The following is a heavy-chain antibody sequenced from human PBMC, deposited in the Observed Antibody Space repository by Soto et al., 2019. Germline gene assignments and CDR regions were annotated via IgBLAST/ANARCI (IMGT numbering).Heavy chain of an antibody. CDR1: GFTFSDYE. CDR2: ITRSGSTL. D-gene: IGHD3-22*01. V-gene: IGHV3-48*03. Sequence: GWSLRLSCAASGFTFSDYEMHWVRQAPGKGLEWISYITRSGSTLYYADSVKGRFTVSRDNAKHSVFLQMNSLRAEDTAVYYCARRRRDYYQGMDVWGQGTTVTVSS. CDR3: ARRRRDYYQGMDV. J-gene: IGHJ6*02.